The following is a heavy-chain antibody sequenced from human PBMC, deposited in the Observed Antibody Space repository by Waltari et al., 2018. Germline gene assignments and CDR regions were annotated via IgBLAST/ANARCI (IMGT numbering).Heavy chain of an antibody. V-gene: IGHV4-34*01. CDR1: GGSFSGYY. D-gene: IGHD3-3*01. CDR2: INHSGST. Sequence: QVQLQQWGAGLLKPSETLSLTCAVYGGSFSGYYWSWIRKPPGKGLEWIGEINHSGSTNYNPSLKSRVTISVDTSKNQFSLKLSSVTAADTAVYYCARGTASRIFGVVIWFDPWGQGTLVTVSS. J-gene: IGHJ5*02. CDR3: ARGTASRIFGVVIWFDP.